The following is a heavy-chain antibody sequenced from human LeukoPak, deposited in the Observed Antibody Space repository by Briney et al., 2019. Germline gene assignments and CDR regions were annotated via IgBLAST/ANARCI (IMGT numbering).Heavy chain of an antibody. CDR1: GFTFSGSA. J-gene: IGHJ4*02. Sequence: GGSLRLSCAASGFTFSGSAMHWVRQASGKGLEWVSAISGCGGSTYYADSVKGRFTISRDNSKNTLYLEVISLTAEDTAVYYCAKDSYGDANFDSWGQGTLVTVSS. V-gene: IGHV3-23*01. D-gene: IGHD4-17*01. CDR2: ISGCGGST. CDR3: AKDSYGDANFDS.